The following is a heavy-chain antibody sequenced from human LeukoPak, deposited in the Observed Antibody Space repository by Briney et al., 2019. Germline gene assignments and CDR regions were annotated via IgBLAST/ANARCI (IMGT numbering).Heavy chain of an antibody. V-gene: IGHV1-8*01. CDR2: MNPNSGNT. CDR3: ARVLNRGYSGYDAY. D-gene: IGHD5-12*01. J-gene: IGHJ4*02. CDR1: GYTFTSYD. Sequence: PGASVKVSCKASGYTFTSYDINWVRQATGQGLEWMGWMNPNSGNTGYAQKFQGRVTMTRNTSISTAYMELSSLRSEDTAVYYRARVLNRGYSGYDAYWGQGTLVTVSS.